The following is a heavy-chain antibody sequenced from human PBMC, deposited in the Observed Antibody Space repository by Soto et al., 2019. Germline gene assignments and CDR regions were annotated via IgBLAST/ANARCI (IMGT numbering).Heavy chain of an antibody. D-gene: IGHD4-17*01. J-gene: IGHJ6*01. V-gene: IGHV1-18*04. Sequence: GASVKVSCKASGYTFTSYGISWVRQAPGQGLEWMGWISAYNGNTNYAQKLQGRVTMTTDTSTSTAYMELRSLRSDDTAVYYCARVTMVIRDSDHFGVDVWGHGTTVTVSS. CDR2: ISAYNGNT. CDR1: GYTFTSYG. CDR3: ARVTMVIRDSDHFGVDV.